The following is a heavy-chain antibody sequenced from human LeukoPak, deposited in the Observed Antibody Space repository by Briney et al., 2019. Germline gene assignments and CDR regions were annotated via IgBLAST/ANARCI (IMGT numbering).Heavy chain of an antibody. CDR3: ARAGHNSDSGGYDY. Sequence: ASVKVSCKASGYTFTSYDINWVRQVTGQGLEWMGWMNPNSGNTGYAQKFQGRVTMTRDTSSSTAYMELSRLRSDDTAVYYCARAGHNSDSGGYDYWGQGTLVTVSS. D-gene: IGHD3-22*01. J-gene: IGHJ4*02. CDR1: GYTFTSYD. V-gene: IGHV1-8*01. CDR2: MNPNSGNT.